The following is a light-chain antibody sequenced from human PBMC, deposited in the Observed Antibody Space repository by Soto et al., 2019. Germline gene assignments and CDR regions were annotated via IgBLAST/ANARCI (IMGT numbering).Light chain of an antibody. CDR2: YDS. J-gene: IGLJ1*01. CDR1: NIGSKS. V-gene: IGLV3-21*04. CDR3: QVWDSSSDSYV. Sequence: SYELTQLPSVSVAPGKTARITCGGNNIGSKSVHWYQQKPGQAPVLVIYYDSDRPSGIPERFSGSNSGNTATLTISRVEAGDEADYYCQVWDSSSDSYVFGTGTKLTVL.